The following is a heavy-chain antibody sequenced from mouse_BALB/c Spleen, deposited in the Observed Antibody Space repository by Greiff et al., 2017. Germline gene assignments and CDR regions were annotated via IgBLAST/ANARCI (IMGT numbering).Heavy chain of an antibody. D-gene: IGHD2-4*01. J-gene: IGHJ3*01. CDR2: ISTYYGDA. CDR1: GYTFTDYA. CDR3: ARDGDYDGGAWFAY. Sequence: QVQLQQSGAELVRPGVSVKISCKGSGYTFTDYAMHWVKQSHAKSLEWIGVISTYYGDASYNQKFKGKATMTVDKSSSTAYMELARLTSEDSAIYYCARDGDYDGGAWFAYCGQGTLVTVSA. V-gene: IGHV1S137*01.